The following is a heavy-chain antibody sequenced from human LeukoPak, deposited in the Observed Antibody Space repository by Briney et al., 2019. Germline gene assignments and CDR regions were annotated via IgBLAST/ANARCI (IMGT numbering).Heavy chain of an antibody. CDR2: IIPIFGTA. CDR1: GGTFSSYA. D-gene: IGHD5-18*01. Sequence: SVKVSCKASGGTFSSYAISWVRQAPGQGLEWMGGIIPIFGTANYAQKFQGRVTITADESTSTVYMELSSLRSEDTAVYYCARGSYGALYYYYYMDVWGKGTTVTVSS. V-gene: IGHV1-69*13. CDR3: ARGSYGALYYYYYMDV. J-gene: IGHJ6*03.